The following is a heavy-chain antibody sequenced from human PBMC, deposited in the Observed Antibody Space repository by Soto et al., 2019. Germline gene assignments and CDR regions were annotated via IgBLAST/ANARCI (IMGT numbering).Heavy chain of an antibody. J-gene: IGHJ6*02. CDR2: IRSKAYGGTT. V-gene: IGHV3-49*04. CDR3: TKTAMVRGDYGMDV. D-gene: IGHD5-18*01. CDR1: GFTFGDYA. Sequence: GCLRLSCTASGFTFGDYAMSWVRQAPGKGLEWAGFIRSKAYGGTTEYAASVKGRFTISRDDSKSIAYLQMNSLKTEDTAVYYCTKTAMVRGDYGMDVWGQGTTVTVSS.